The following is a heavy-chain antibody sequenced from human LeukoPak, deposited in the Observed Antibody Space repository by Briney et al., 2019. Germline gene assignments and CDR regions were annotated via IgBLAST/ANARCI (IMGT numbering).Heavy chain of an antibody. J-gene: IGHJ3*01. CDR1: GFTFSSYS. Sequence: GGSLRLSCAASGFTFSSYSMNWVRQAPGRGLEWVSSISSSSSYIYYADSVKGRFTISRDNAKNSLYLQMNSLRAEDTAVYYCARGGQWRFINPGGLDVWGPGTMVIVSS. CDR3: ARGGQWRFINPGGLDV. CDR2: ISSSSSYI. D-gene: IGHD2-8*02. V-gene: IGHV3-21*01.